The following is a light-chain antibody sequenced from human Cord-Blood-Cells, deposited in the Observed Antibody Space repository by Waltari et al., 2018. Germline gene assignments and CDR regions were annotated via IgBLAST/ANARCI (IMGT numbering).Light chain of an antibody. CDR3: QQRSNWPLT. J-gene: IGKJ4*01. CDR1: QWVDLY. Sequence: EIVLTQSPATLSLSPGERATLPFRASQWVDLYVAWYQPKPGQPPRLLIYDAFNRATGIPSRFSGSGSGTDFTLTISSLEPEAFAVYDCQQRSNWPLTCGGGTKVEIK. V-gene: IGKV3-11*01. CDR2: DAF.